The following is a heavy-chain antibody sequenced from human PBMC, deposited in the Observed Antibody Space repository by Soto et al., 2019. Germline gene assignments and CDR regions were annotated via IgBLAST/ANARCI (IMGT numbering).Heavy chain of an antibody. CDR3: ARDMRGSGCFDY. D-gene: IGHD6-19*01. CDR2: IYSGDNT. J-gene: IGHJ4*02. Sequence: EVQLVESGGGLVQPGGSLRLSCAASGFTVSSIYMSWVHQAPGKGLEWVSLIYSGDNTYYADSVKGRFTISRDNSKNTLYLQMNSLRAEDTAVYYCARDMRGSGCFDYWGQGALVTVSS. CDR1: GFTVSSIY. V-gene: IGHV3-66*01.